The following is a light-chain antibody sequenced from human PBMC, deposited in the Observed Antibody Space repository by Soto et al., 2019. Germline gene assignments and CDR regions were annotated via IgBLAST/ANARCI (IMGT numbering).Light chain of an antibody. CDR1: QSVSSSF. J-gene: IGKJ1*01. CDR3: QQYVSSPWA. Sequence: EIVLAQSPGTLSLSPGESATLSCRASQSVSSSFLAWYQQKAGQAPRLLIYGASRRATGIPDRFSGSGSGTDFTLTISRLEPEDFAVYYCQQYVSSPWAFGQGTKLEI. V-gene: IGKV3-20*01. CDR2: GAS.